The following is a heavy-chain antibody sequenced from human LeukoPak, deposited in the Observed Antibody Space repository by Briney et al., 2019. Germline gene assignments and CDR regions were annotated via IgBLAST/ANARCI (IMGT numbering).Heavy chain of an antibody. CDR2: ISYDGSNK. CDR1: GFTFSSYG. D-gene: IGHD3-9*01. J-gene: IGHJ4*02. CDR3: AKTMGGLRYFDWLPHADY. V-gene: IGHV3-30*18. Sequence: GGSLRLSCAASGFTFSSYGMHWVRQAPGKGLEWVAVISYDGSNKYYADSVKGRFTISRDNSKNTLYLQMNSLRAEDTAVCYCAKTMGGLRYFDWLPHADYWGQGTLVTVSS.